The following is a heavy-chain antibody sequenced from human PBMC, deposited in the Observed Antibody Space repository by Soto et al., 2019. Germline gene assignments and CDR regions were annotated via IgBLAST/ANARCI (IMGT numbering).Heavy chain of an antibody. J-gene: IGHJ4*02. CDR3: ARAPGVLWFGELSQTVYFDY. CDR1: GGSISSYY. CDR2: IYYSGST. V-gene: IGHV4-59*01. D-gene: IGHD3-10*01. Sequence: PSETLSLTCTVSGGSISSYYWSWIRQPPGKGLEWIGYIYYSGSTNYNPSLKSRVTISVDTSKNQFSLKLRSVTDADTAVYYCARAPGVLWFGELSQTVYFDYWGQGTLVTVSS.